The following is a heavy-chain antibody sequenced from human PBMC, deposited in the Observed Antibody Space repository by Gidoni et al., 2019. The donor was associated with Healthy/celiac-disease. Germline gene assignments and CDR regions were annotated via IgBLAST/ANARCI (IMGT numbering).Heavy chain of an antibody. D-gene: IGHD1-7*01. Sequence: QVQLVQSGAEVKKHGASVKVSCKASGYTFTSYYMHWVRQAPGQGLEWMGIINPSGGSTSYAQKFQGRVTMTKDTSTSTVYMGLSSLGSEDSAVYYCAKYNWDYEAFDIWGQGTMVTVSS. CDR1: GYTFTSYY. J-gene: IGHJ3*02. CDR3: AKYNWDYEAFDI. V-gene: IGHV1-46*01. CDR2: INPSGGST.